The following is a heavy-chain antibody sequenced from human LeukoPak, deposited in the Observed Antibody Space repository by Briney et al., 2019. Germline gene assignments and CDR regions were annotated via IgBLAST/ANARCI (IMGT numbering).Heavy chain of an antibody. CDR1: GFTFNKYA. V-gene: IGHV3-30*04. Sequence: GRSLRLSCAASGFTFNKYAIHWVRQAPGKGLEWVTVISYDGSYKDYPDSVKGRFTISRDNSKNTLYLQMNSLRAEDTAVYYCAKEYSGSFSPFPSYFDYWGQGTLVTVSS. CDR2: ISYDGSYK. CDR3: AKEYSGSFSPFPSYFDY. J-gene: IGHJ4*02. D-gene: IGHD1-26*01.